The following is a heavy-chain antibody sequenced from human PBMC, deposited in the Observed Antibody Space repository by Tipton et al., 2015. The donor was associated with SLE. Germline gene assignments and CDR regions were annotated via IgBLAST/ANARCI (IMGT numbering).Heavy chain of an antibody. CDR2: ISSSSSYI. J-gene: IGHJ6*02. V-gene: IGHV3-21*01. Sequence: SLRLSCAASGFTFSSYSMNWVRQAPGKGLEWVSSISSSSSYIYYADSVKGRFTISRDNAKNSLYLQMNSLRAEDTAVYYCARALFPDYWYGMDVWGQGTTVTVSS. CDR1: GFTFSSYS. CDR3: ARALFPDYWYGMDV.